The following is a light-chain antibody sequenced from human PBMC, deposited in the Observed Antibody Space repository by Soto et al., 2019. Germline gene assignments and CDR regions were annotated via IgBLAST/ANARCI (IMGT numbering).Light chain of an antibody. CDR3: KQYNNWPPT. Sequence: EIVLTQSPGTLSLSPGERATLSCRASQSISSNLAWYQQKPGQAPRLLIYDASTRAPGIPARFSGSGSGTELTLTIRSLQSDDFAVYHCKQYNNWPPTFGHGTRLEIK. V-gene: IGKV3-15*01. J-gene: IGKJ5*01. CDR2: DAS. CDR1: QSISSN.